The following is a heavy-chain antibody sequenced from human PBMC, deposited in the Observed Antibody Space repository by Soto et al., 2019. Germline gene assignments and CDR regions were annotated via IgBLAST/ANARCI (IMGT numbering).Heavy chain of an antibody. CDR3: ARDPDYYGSGRSAFDI. CDR1: GFTFSSYA. CDR2: ISYDGSNK. J-gene: IGHJ3*02. V-gene: IGHV3-30-3*01. D-gene: IGHD3-10*01. Sequence: GGSLRLSCAASGFTFSSYAMHWVRQAPGKGLEWVAVISYDGSNKYYADSVKGRFTISRDNSKNRRYLQMNSLRAEDTAVYYCARDPDYYGSGRSAFDIWGQGTMVTVSS.